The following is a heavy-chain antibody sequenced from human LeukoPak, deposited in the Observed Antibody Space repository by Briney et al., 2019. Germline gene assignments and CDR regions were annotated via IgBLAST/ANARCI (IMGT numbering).Heavy chain of an antibody. V-gene: IGHV3-23*01. Sequence: GGSLRLSCAASGFTFSSYAMSWVRQAPGKGLEWVSAISGSGGSTYYADSAKGRFTTSRDNSKNTLYLQMNSLRAEDTAVYYCAKDRYYGRTASDYWGQGTLVTVSS. CDR3: AKDRYYGRTASDY. D-gene: IGHD3-10*01. CDR2: ISGSGGST. J-gene: IGHJ4*02. CDR1: GFTFSSYA.